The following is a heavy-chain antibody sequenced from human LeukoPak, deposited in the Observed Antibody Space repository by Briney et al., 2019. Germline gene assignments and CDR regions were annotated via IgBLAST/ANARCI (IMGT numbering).Heavy chain of an antibody. CDR2: IRYDGSNK. CDR3: AKDRATRAGVTTDDYYYYHMDV. J-gene: IGHJ6*03. CDR1: GFTFGSSA. Sequence: PGGSLRLSCAASGFTFGSSAMHWVRQAPGKGPEWVAFIRYDGSNKYYADSVKGRFTISRDNSKNTLYLQMNSLRSEDTAVYYCAKDRATRAGVTTDDYYYYHMDVWGEGTSVTVSS. D-gene: IGHD1-26*01. V-gene: IGHV3-30*02.